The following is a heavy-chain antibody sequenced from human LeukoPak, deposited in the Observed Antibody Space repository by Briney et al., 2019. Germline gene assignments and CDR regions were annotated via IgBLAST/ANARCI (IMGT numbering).Heavy chain of an antibody. Sequence: GGSLRLSCAASGFTFSSYGMTWVRQAPGKGLEWVSAISGSGYNSYYADSVKGRFTISRDNSKNTLFLQMNSLRGEDTAIYYCAKWMVRRDFWSGAFDIWGQGTMVTV. D-gene: IGHD3-3*01. CDR2: ISGSGYNS. J-gene: IGHJ3*02. V-gene: IGHV3-23*01. CDR1: GFTFSSYG. CDR3: AKWMVRRDFWSGAFDI.